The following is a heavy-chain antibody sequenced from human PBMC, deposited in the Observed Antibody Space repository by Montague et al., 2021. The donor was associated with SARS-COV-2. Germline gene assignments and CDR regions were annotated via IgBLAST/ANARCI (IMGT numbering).Heavy chain of an antibody. CDR2: IYHSGST. J-gene: IGHJ2*01. D-gene: IGHD3-22*01. Sequence: SETLSLTCTVSGGSISSSSYYWGWLRPPPGKGLVWIGSIYHSGSTNYNPSLQSRVTISVDTSKNQFSLKLSSVTAAATAVYYCARGAPTSSMIVVVITGAGWCFDLWGRGTLVTVSS. CDR1: GGSISSSSYY. CDR3: ARGAPTSSMIVVVITGAGWCFDL. V-gene: IGHV4-39*07.